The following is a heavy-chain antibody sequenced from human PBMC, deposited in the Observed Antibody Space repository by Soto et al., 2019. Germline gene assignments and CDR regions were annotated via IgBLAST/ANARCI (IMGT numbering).Heavy chain of an antibody. D-gene: IGHD2-21*01. CDR1: GFTFSSYG. V-gene: IGHV3-30*18. Sequence: QVQLVESGGGVVQPGRSLRLSCAASGFTFSSYGMHWVRQAPGKGLEWVAVISYDGSNKYYADSVKGRFTISRDNSKNTLYLQMNSLRAEDTAVYYCAKSSGRPPSVVVGDYWGQGTLVTVSS. CDR3: AKSSGRPPSVVVGDY. CDR2: ISYDGSNK. J-gene: IGHJ4*02.